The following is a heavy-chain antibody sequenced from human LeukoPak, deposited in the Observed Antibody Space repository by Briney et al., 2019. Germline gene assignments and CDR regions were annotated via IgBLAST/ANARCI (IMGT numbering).Heavy chain of an antibody. Sequence: ASVKVSCKASGYPFTTYYMHWLRQAPGQGLQWMGIINPSGGSTNYAQKFQGRVTMTRDTPTVTAYMELSSLRSEDTAVYYCARGKAASGDVFDFWGQGTMVTVSS. CDR1: GYPFTTYY. CDR3: ARGKAASGDVFDF. V-gene: IGHV1-46*01. D-gene: IGHD2-15*01. CDR2: INPSGGST. J-gene: IGHJ3*01.